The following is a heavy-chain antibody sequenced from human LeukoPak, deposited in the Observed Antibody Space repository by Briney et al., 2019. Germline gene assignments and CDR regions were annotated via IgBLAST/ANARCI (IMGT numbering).Heavy chain of an antibody. V-gene: IGHV1-2*02. Sequence: ASVKVSCKASGYTFTGNYIHWVRHAPGQGLECMGWINPNSGGTNYAQKFQGRVTMTRDTSISTAYMELSRLRSDDTAVYYCARGGSGSYFSWLDPWGQGTLVTVSS. CDR2: INPNSGGT. D-gene: IGHD3-10*01. CDR1: GYTFTGNY. J-gene: IGHJ5*02. CDR3: ARGGSGSYFSWLDP.